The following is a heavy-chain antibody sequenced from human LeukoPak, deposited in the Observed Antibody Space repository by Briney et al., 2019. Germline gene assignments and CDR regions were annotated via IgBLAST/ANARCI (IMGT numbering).Heavy chain of an antibody. V-gene: IGHV1-69*04. CDR2: IIPILGIA. J-gene: IGHJ6*02. CDR3: ARLAVGYCSGGSCQYYYYYYGMDV. D-gene: IGHD2-15*01. Sequence: VKVPCKASGGTFSSYAISWVRQAPGQGLEWMGRIIPILGIANYAQKFQGRVTITADKSTSTAYMELSSLRSEDTAVYYCARLAVGYCSGGSCQYYYYYYGMDVWGQGTTVTVSS. CDR1: GGTFSSYA.